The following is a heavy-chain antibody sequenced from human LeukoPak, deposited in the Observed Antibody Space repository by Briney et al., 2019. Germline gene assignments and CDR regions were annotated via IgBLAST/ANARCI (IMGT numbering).Heavy chain of an antibody. J-gene: IGHJ4*02. D-gene: IGHD2-15*01. CDR3: ARDPDSGGNSG. Sequence: ASVKVSCKASGYSFTGYYMYWVRQAPGQGLEWMGGIIPIFGTANYAQKFQGRVTITADESTSTAYMELSSLRSEDTAVYYCARDPDSGGNSGWGQGTLVTVSS. CDR1: GYSFTGYY. CDR2: IIPIFGTA. V-gene: IGHV1-69*13.